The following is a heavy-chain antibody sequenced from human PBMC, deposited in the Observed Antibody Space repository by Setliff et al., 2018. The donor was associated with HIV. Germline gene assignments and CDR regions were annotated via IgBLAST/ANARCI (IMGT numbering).Heavy chain of an antibody. CDR3: TTIQKLTTPVDY. CDR1: GFTFSSYG. V-gene: IGHV3-33*01. Sequence: GGSLRLSCAASGFTFSSYGMHWVRQAPGKGLEWVAVIWYDGSNKYYADSVKGRFTISRDNSKNTLYLQMNSLRTEDTAVYYCTTIQKLTTPVDYWGQGTLVTVSS. D-gene: IGHD4-17*01. J-gene: IGHJ4*02. CDR2: IWYDGSNK.